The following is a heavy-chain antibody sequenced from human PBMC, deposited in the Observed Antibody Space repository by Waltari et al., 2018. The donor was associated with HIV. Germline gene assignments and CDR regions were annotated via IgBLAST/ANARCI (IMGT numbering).Heavy chain of an antibody. D-gene: IGHD3-3*01. J-gene: IGHJ4*02. CDR2: ISSDGNNE. CDR3: AKSLFGVVKYQNLFDY. Sequence: QVQLVASGGGVVHSGGSLNPLCAASGLSFSTYGVNWVRQARGKGLEWMAFISSDGNNEYYADSVKGRFTVSRDNSRNTLHLLMDSLRVEDTAIYYCAKSLFGVVKYQNLFDYWAQGTLVTVSS. CDR1: GLSFSTYG. V-gene: IGHV3-30*18.